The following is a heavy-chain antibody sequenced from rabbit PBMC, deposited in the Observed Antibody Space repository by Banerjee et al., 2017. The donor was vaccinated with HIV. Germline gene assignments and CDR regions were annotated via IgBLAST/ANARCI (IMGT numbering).Heavy chain of an antibody. V-gene: IGHV1S45*01. CDR3: AGYFAASGYGL. Sequence: QEQLVESGGGLVQPEGSLTLTCKASGFSFSSSYWICWVRQAPGKGLEWIGCIRSGDGSTYYASWVNGRFTISKTSSTTVTLQMTSLTAADTATYFCAGYFAASGYGLWGPGTLVTVS. CDR2: IRSGDGST. CDR1: GFSFSSSYW. D-gene: IGHD8-1*01. J-gene: IGHJ4*01.